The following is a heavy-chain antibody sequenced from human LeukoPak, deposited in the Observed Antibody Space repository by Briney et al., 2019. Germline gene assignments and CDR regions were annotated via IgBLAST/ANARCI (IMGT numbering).Heavy chain of an antibody. D-gene: IGHD2-2*01. V-gene: IGHV3-7*05. J-gene: IGHJ4*02. Sequence: PGGSLRLSCAASGFTFSSYWMSWVRQAPGKGLEWVANIKQDGSEKYYVDSVKGRFTISRDNAKNSLYLQMNSLRAEDTAVYYCARDGGYCGSTSCYDGDYEDYWGQGTLVTVSS. CDR1: GFTFSSYW. CDR2: IKQDGSEK. CDR3: ARDGGYCGSTSCYDGDYEDY.